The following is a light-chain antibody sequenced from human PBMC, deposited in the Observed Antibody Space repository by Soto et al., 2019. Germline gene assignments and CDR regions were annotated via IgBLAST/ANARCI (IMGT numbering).Light chain of an antibody. J-gene: IGKJ2*01. CDR1: QHVSSN. Sequence: EIVMTQSPATLSVSPGGSATLSCSASQHVSSNFAWYRQKPGQAPTLLIYLASTRATGIPARFSGSGSGTEFPLTISSLQSEDVAVYYCQQYNNWPYTFGQGTKLEIK. V-gene: IGKV3-15*01. CDR3: QQYNNWPYT. CDR2: LAS.